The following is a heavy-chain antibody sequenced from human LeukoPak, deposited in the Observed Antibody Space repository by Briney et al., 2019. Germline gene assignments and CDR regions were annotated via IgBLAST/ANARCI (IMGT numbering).Heavy chain of an antibody. V-gene: IGHV3-7*01. D-gene: IGHD2-2*01. CDR2: IKQDGSEK. CDR3: ARGQYRYCSSTSCYGGYFDY. J-gene: IGHJ4*02. Sequence: GGSLRLSCAASGFTFSSYWMSWVRQAPGKGLEWLANIKQDGSEKYYVDSVKGRFTISRDNAKSSLYLQMNSLRAEDTAVYYCARGQYRYCSSTSCYGGYFDYWGQGTLVTVSS. CDR1: GFTFSSYW.